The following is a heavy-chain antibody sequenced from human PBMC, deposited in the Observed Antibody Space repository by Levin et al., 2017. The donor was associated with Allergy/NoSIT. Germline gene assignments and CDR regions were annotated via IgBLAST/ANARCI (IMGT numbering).Heavy chain of an antibody. CDR3: ARVYYYDSSEDY. Sequence: GGSLRLSCAASGFTVSSNYMSWVRQAPGKGLEWVSVIFGGGTTYYADSVKGRFTISRDNSKNTLYLQMNSPRAEDTAVYYCARVYYYDSSEDYWGQGTLVTVSS. CDR1: GFTVSSNY. CDR2: IFGGGTT. D-gene: IGHD3-22*01. J-gene: IGHJ4*02. V-gene: IGHV3-66*01.